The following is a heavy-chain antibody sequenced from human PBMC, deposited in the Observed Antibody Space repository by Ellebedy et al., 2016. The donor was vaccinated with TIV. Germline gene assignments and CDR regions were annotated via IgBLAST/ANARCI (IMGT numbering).Heavy chain of an antibody. CDR2: IKQDGSDK. CDR3: VRGGGSLDY. Sequence: GGSLRLXCAASGFSFSTYWMSWVRQPPGKGLEWVANIKQDGSDKYYVDSVKGRFTISRDNAKNSLYLQVNSLRVEDTAVYYCVRGGGSLDYWGQGTLVTVSS. J-gene: IGHJ4*02. V-gene: IGHV3-7*01. D-gene: IGHD3-10*01. CDR1: GFSFSTYW.